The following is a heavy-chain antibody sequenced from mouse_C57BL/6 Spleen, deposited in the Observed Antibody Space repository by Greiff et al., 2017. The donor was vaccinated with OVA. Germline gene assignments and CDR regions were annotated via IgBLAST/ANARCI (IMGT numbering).Heavy chain of an antibody. D-gene: IGHD1-1*01. V-gene: IGHV1-53*01. J-gene: IGHJ4*01. Sequence: QVQLQQPGTELVKPGASVKLSCKASGYTFTSYWMHWVKQRPGQGLEWIGNINPSNGGTNYNEKFKSKDTLTVDKSSSTAYMQLSSLTSEDAAVYYCARKALRTTVVATDYYAMYYWGQGTSVTFSS. CDR3: ARKALRTTVVATDYYAMYY. CDR1: GYTFTSYW. CDR2: INPSNGGT.